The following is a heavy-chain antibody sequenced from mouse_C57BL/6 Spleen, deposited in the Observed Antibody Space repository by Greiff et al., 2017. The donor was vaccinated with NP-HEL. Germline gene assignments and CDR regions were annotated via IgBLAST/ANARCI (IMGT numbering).Heavy chain of an antibody. CDR3: ARVYYDYEFAY. J-gene: IGHJ3*01. D-gene: IGHD2-4*01. V-gene: IGHV1-50*01. Sequence: QVQLQQPGAELVKPGASVKLSCKASGYTFTSYWMQWVKQRPGQGLEWIGEIDPSDSYTNYNQKFKGKATLTVDTSSSTAYMQLSSLTSEDSAVYYCARVYYDYEFAYWGQGTLVTVSA. CDR2: IDPSDSYT. CDR1: GYTFTSYW.